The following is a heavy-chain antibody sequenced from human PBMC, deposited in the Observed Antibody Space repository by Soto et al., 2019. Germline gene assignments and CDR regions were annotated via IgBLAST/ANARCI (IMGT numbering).Heavy chain of an antibody. J-gene: IGHJ4*02. Sequence: SETLSLTCAVSGTSFGTYYWSWIRQPPGKGLEWIGEINHSGSINYKPSLKSRITISVDPSKNQISLKLSSVTAADTAVYYCARGLRGTAMVFYWGQGTLVTVSS. CDR1: GTSFGTYY. CDR3: ARGLRGTAMVFY. V-gene: IGHV4-34*01. D-gene: IGHD5-18*01. CDR2: INHSGSI.